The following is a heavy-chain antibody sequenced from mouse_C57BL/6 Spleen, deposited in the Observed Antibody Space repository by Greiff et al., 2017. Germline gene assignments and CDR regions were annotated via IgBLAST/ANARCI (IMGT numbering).Heavy chain of an antibody. V-gene: IGHV5-12*01. J-gene: IGHJ4*01. CDR1: GFTFSDYY. CDR2: ISNGGGST. CDR3: ARGGYDYDYAMDY. Sequence: EVHLVESGGGLVQPGGSLKLSCAASGFTFSDYYMYWVRQTPEKRLEWVAYISNGGGSTYYPDTVKGRFTISRDNAKNPLYLHMSRLNSEDTAMYYFARGGYDYDYAMDYWGQGTSVTVSS. D-gene: IGHD2-4*01.